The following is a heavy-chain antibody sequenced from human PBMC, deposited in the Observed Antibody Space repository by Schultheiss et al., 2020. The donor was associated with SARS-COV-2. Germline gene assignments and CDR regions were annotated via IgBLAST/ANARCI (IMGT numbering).Heavy chain of an antibody. CDR2: IYYSGST. V-gene: IGHV4-34*01. Sequence: SETLSLTCAAYDVSFTGYYWSWIRQPPGKGLEWIGYIYYSGSTNYNPSLKSRVTISVDTSKNQFSLKLSSVTAADTAVYYCARGGYPFDYWGQGTLVTVSS. J-gene: IGHJ4*02. D-gene: IGHD5-18*01. CDR1: DVSFTGYY. CDR3: ARGGYPFDY.